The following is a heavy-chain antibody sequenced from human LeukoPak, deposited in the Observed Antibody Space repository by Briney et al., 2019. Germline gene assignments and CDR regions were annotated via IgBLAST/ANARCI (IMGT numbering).Heavy chain of an antibody. V-gene: IGHV4-34*01. D-gene: IGHD5-18*01. CDR2: INHSGST. CDR3: ARGSWFGYSYGYWY. Sequence: SETLSLTCTVSGGSISSYYWSWIRQPPGKGLEWIGEINHSGSTNYNPSLKSRVTISVDTSKNQFSLKLSSVTAAVTAVYYCARGSWFGYSYGYWYWGQGTLVTVSS. J-gene: IGHJ4*02. CDR1: GGSISSYY.